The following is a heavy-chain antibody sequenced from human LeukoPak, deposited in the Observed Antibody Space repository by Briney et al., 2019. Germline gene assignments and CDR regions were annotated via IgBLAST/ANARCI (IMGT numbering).Heavy chain of an antibody. D-gene: IGHD5-18*01. CDR3: VRLRGYSYGPPDY. Sequence: PGGSLRLSCAASGFTVSSNYMTWVRQAPGKGLEWVSVIYSGGSRYYADSVKGRFTISRDNSKNTLYLQMNSLRVEDTAVYYCVRLRGYSYGPPDYWGQGTLVAVSS. J-gene: IGHJ4*02. CDR1: GFTVSSNY. CDR2: IYSGGSR. V-gene: IGHV3-53*01.